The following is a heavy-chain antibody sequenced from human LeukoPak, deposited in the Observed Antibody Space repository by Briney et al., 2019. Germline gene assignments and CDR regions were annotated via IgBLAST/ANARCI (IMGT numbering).Heavy chain of an antibody. J-gene: IGHJ5*02. CDR3: ARRIVSVPAIQEGNWLDP. V-gene: IGHV4-59*01. D-gene: IGHD2-21*02. CDR1: GGSINNYY. Sequence: SETLSLTCTVSGGSINNYYWSWIRQPPGKAVEWIGYVYYTGSTNYNPSLKSRVTISVDSSKTQFSLNLRSATAADTAVYYCARRIVSVPAIQEGNWLDPWGQGILVTVSS. CDR2: VYYTGST.